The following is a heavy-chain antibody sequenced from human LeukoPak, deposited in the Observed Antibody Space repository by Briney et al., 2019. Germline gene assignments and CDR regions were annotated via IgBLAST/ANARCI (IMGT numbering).Heavy chain of an antibody. J-gene: IGHJ6*03. CDR3: ARDYGAQRGHGYYYYYRDG. CDR1: GFTFSTYS. V-gene: IGHV3-30*02. D-gene: IGHD4-17*01. Sequence: GGSLRLSCAAPGFTFSTYSMHWVRPAPGKGLAWVAFIRLYGSNKYYADSVKGRFTISRDNSKNTLYLQMNSLRAEDTAGYYCARDYGAQRGHGYYYYYRDGWGKGTTVTVSS. CDR2: IRLYGSNK.